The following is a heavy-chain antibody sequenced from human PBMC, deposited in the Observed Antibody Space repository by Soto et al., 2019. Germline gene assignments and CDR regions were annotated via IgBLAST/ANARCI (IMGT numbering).Heavy chain of an antibody. CDR3: ARSVFP. CDR2: VYSGGST. V-gene: IGHV4-59*12. Sequence: SETLSLTCTVSGDSITSYNWNWLRQPPGKALEWIGYVYSGGSTNYNPSLKSRVTISLDTSKNQFSLKLSSVTAADTAVYYCARSVFPWGQGTLVTVSS. CDR1: GDSITSYN. J-gene: IGHJ5*02.